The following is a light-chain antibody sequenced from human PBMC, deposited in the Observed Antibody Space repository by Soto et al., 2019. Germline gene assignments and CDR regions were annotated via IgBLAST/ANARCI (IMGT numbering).Light chain of an antibody. J-gene: IGKJ1*01. CDR2: GAS. CDR3: QHYNNWPPWT. CDR1: QSVSSN. V-gene: IGKV3-15*01. Sequence: EIVMTQSPGTLSVSPGERATLSCRASQSVSSNLAWYQQKPGQAPRLLIYGASTRATGIPARFSGSGSGTEFTLTISSLRSEDFAVYYCQHYNNWPPWTFGQGTKV.